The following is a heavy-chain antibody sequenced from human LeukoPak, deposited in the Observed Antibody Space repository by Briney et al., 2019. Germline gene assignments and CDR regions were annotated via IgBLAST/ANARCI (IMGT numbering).Heavy chain of an antibody. CDR1: GDSVTINSVT. Sequence: SQTLSLTCAISGDSVTINSVTWNWIRQSPSRGLEWLGRTYYRSTWYNDYAVSVRGRITVNPDTSKNQFSLHLNSVTPEDTAVYYCARRLTQYDCFDPWGQGILVTVSS. J-gene: IGHJ5*02. CDR2: TYYRSTWYN. D-gene: IGHD2-2*01. V-gene: IGHV6-1*01. CDR3: ARRLTQYDCFDP.